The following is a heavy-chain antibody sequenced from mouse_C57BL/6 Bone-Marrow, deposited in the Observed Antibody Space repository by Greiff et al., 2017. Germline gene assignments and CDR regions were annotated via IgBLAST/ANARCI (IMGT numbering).Heavy chain of an antibody. J-gene: IGHJ2*01. Sequence: VKLMESGEGLVKPGGSLKLSCAASGFTFSSYAMSWVRQTPEKRLEWVAYISSGGDYIYYADTVKGRFTLSTDTARNTLYLQMSSLKSEDTAMYYGTRVYYYGSSYYMDYWGQGTTLTVSS. CDR1: GFTFSSYA. CDR2: ISSGGDYI. CDR3: TRVYYYGSSYYMDY. V-gene: IGHV5-9-1*02. D-gene: IGHD1-1*01.